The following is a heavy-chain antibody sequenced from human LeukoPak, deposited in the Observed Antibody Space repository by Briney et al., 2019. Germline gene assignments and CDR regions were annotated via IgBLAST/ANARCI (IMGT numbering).Heavy chain of an antibody. V-gene: IGHV5-51*01. D-gene: IGHD3-22*01. Sequence: GESLKISCKGSGYSFTSYWIGWVRQMPGKGLEWMGIIHPGDSDTRYSPSFQGQVTISADKSISTAYLQWSSLKASDTAMYYCARQYLNYYDSSGYYYYFDYWGQGTLVTVSS. CDR3: ARQYLNYYDSSGYYYYFDY. CDR1: GYSFTSYW. J-gene: IGHJ4*02. CDR2: IHPGDSDT.